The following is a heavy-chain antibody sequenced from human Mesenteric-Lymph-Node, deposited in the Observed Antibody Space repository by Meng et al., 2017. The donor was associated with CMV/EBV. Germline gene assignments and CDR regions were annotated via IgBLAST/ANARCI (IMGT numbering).Heavy chain of an antibody. CDR2: IRYDGSNK. CDR3: ARDSLTIFGVANYYYYGMDV. CDR1: GFTFSSYG. J-gene: IGHJ6*02. D-gene: IGHD3-3*01. Sequence: GESLKISCAASGFTFSSYGMHWVRQAPGKGLEGVAFIRYDGSNKYYADSVKGRFTISRDNSKNTLYLQMNSLRAEHTAVYYCARDSLTIFGVANYYYYGMDVWGQGTTVTVSS. V-gene: IGHV3-30*02.